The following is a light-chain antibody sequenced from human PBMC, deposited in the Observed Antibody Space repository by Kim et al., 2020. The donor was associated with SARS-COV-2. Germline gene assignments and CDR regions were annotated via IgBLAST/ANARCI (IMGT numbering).Light chain of an antibody. CDR1: ERISSY. Sequence: SACVGHRIHITWRDSERISSYLAGYQQKPGKAPKLLIYAASTVQSGVPSRFSGSGSGTEFTLTIRSLQPEDFATYYCQQLNSYPYTFGQGTKLEI. V-gene: IGKV1-9*01. J-gene: IGKJ2*01. CDR3: QQLNSYPYT. CDR2: AAS.